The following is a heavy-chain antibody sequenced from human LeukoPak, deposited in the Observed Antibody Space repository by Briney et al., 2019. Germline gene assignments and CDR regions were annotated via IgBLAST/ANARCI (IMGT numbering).Heavy chain of an antibody. CDR3: AREQVAGYFDY. J-gene: IGHJ4*02. V-gene: IGHV4-59*01. CDR1: GGSISSYY. Sequence: SETLSLTCTVSGGSISSYYWSWIWQPPGKGLEWIGYIYHSGSTNYNPSLKSRVTISVDTSKNQFSLKLSSVTAADTAVYYCAREQVAGYFDYWGQGTLVTVSS. D-gene: IGHD6-19*01. CDR2: IYHSGST.